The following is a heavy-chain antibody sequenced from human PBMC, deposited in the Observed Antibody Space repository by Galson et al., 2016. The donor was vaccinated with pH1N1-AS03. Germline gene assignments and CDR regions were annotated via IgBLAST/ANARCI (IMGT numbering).Heavy chain of an antibody. CDR1: GFNFNGYY. Sequence: SLRSCAASGFNFNGYYMSWLRQAPGKGLEWISYITDSGTTVDYADSVKGRFTISRDNAKNSLYLHMNSLRVEDTAVYFCVRNDVGSIDYWGRGILVTVSS. V-gene: IGHV3-11*01. D-gene: IGHD1-1*01. J-gene: IGHJ4*02. CDR2: ITDSGTTV. CDR3: VRNDVGSIDY.